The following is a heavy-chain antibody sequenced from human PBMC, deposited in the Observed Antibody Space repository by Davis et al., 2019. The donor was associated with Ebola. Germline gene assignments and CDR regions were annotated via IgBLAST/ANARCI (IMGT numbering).Heavy chain of an antibody. V-gene: IGHV4-4*08. J-gene: IGHJ6*02. CDR2: IHHSGDT. D-gene: IGHD1-26*01. CDR1: GGSITSFY. Sequence: SETLSLTCTVSGGSITSFYWSWIRQPPGKALEWIGYIHHSGDTNYNPSLKSRVTMSVDTSKNQFSLKLAYVTAADTALYYCAREVGYYSMDVWGQGTTVTVSS. CDR3: AREVGYYSMDV.